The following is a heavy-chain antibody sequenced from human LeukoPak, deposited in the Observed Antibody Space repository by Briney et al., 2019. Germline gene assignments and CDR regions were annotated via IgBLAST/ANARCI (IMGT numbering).Heavy chain of an antibody. CDR3: ARGRFSPVYAPNWFDP. J-gene: IGHJ5*02. D-gene: IGHD5/OR15-5a*01. Sequence: GASVKVSRKASGGTFSSYAISWVRQAPGQGLEWMRGIIPIFGTANYAQKFQARVTITADESTSTAYMELSSLRSEDTAVYYCARGRFSPVYAPNWFDPWGQGTLVTVSS. V-gene: IGHV1-69*01. CDR1: GGTFSSYA. CDR2: IIPIFGTA.